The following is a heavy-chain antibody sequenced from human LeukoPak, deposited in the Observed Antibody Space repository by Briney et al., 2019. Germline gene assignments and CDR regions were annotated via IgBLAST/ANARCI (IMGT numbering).Heavy chain of an antibody. D-gene: IGHD3-10*01. Sequence: PGGSLRLSCAASGYTFSSYWMHWVRQAPGKGLVWVSRIDTDGSITSYADSVKGRFTISRDNAKNTLYLQMNSLRAEDTAVYYCARDLYGSGRYQRDYWGQGTLVTVSS. CDR3: ARDLYGSGRYQRDY. CDR2: IDTDGSIT. J-gene: IGHJ4*02. V-gene: IGHV3-74*01. CDR1: GYTFSSYW.